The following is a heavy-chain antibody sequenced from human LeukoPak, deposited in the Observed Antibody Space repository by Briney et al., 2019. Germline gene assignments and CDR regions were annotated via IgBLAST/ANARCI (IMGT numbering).Heavy chain of an antibody. D-gene: IGHD6-13*01. CDR2: ISWNSGSI. Sequence: GGSLRLSCAASGFTFDDYAMHWVRQAPGKGLEWVSGISWNSGSIGYADSVKGRFTISRDNAKNSLYLQMNSLRAEDTALCYCAKDSEIAAAGLNFDYWGQGTLVTVSS. CDR1: GFTFDDYA. V-gene: IGHV3-9*01. CDR3: AKDSEIAAAGLNFDY. J-gene: IGHJ4*02.